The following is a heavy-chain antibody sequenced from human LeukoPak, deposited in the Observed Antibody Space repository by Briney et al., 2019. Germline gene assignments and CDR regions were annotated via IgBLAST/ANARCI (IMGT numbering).Heavy chain of an antibody. J-gene: IGHJ4*02. V-gene: IGHV3-23*01. D-gene: IGHD2-8*02. CDR2: IFPSGGEI. CDR3: ATYRQVLLPFES. CDR1: GFTFSSHW. Sequence: GGSLRLSCGVSGFTFSSHWMIWVRQPPGKGLEWVSSIFPSGGEIHYADSVRGRFTISRDNSKSTLSLQMSSLRAEDTAIYYCATYRQVLLPFESWGQGTLVTVSS.